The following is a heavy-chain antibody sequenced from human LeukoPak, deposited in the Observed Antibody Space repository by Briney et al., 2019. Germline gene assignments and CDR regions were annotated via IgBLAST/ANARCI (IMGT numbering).Heavy chain of an antibody. CDR3: ARGDAFDI. V-gene: IGHV1-2*04. Sequence: ASVKLSCKASGDTFTDYYTHCVRQAPGQGLEWMGWINPNSGDTKYAQKFQGWVTMTRDTSTSTAYMEVSSLKSDGTAMYYCARGDAFDIWGQGTLVTISS. CDR1: GDTFTDYY. CDR2: INPNSGDT. J-gene: IGHJ3*02.